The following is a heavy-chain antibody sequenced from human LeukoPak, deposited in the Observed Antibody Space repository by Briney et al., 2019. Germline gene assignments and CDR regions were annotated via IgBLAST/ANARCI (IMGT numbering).Heavy chain of an antibody. CDR1: GFTFRTYA. CDR3: AKYCSGPSCYSGLNS. CDR2: ITGSGANT. D-gene: IGHD2-15*01. V-gene: IGHV3-23*01. J-gene: IGHJ4*02. Sequence: PGGSLRLSCAASGFTFRTYAMTWVRQAPGEGLEWVSTITGSGANTYYADSVKGRFTITRDNSKSTLYLQMNSLRAEDTAEYYCAKYCSGPSCYSGLNSWGQGTLASVSP.